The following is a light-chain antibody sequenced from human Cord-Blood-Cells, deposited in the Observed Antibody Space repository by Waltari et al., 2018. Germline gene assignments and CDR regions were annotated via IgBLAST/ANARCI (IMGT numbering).Light chain of an antibody. CDR1: KGISSD. CDR3: QQFNSDPYT. CDR2: DAS. J-gene: IGKJ2*01. V-gene: IGKV1-13*02. Sequence: AIQLTQSPSSLSASVGDSVTITCRASKGISSDLAWYQQKPGKAPKLRIYDASSLERGAPTRSSGSGSGTDVNLTIISLQPEDLATYYCQQFNSDPYTFGQGTKLEIK.